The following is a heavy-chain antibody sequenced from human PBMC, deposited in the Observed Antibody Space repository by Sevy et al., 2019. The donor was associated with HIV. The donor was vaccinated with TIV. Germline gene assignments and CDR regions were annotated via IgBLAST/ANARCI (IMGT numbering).Heavy chain of an antibody. CDR2: IYSDETT. V-gene: IGHV3-66*01. Sequence: GGSLRLSCAASGFSVNSNYMTWVRQAPGKGLEGVSVIYSDETTYHADSVKDRFTISRDNSKNMLYLQMSSLGAGDTAIYYCARGKSGYGYALNYWGQGTLVTVSS. CDR3: ARGKSGYGYALNY. D-gene: IGHD5-18*01. CDR1: GFSVNSNY. J-gene: IGHJ4*02.